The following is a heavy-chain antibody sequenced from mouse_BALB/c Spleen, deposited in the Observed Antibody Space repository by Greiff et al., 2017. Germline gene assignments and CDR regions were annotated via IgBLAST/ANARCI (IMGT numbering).Heavy chain of an antibody. V-gene: IGHV2-9-2*01. CDR1: GFSLTSYD. CDR2: IWTGGGT. J-gene: IGHJ3*01. Sequence: VQLQESGPGLVAPSQSLSITCTVSGFSLTSYDISWIRQPPGKGLEWLGVIWTGGGTNYNSAFMSRLSISKDNSKSQVFLKMNSLQTDDTAIYYCVREDWEFAYWGQGTLVTVSA. D-gene: IGHD4-1*01. CDR3: VREDWEFAY.